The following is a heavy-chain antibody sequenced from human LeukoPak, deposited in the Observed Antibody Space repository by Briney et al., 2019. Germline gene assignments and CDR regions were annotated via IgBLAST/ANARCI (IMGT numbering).Heavy chain of an antibody. CDR1: GFTFSSYA. Sequence: PGGSLRLSCAASGFTFSSYAMSWVRQAPGKGLEWVSAISGSGGSTYYADSVKGRFTISRDNSKNTLYLQMNSLRAEDTAIYYCAKDQGSGYDTFDYWGQGTLVTVSS. V-gene: IGHV3-23*01. J-gene: IGHJ4*02. CDR3: AKDQGSGYDTFDY. CDR2: ISGSGGST. D-gene: IGHD5-12*01.